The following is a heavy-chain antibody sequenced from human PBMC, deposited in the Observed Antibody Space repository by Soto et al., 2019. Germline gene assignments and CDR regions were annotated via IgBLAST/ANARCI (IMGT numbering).Heavy chain of an antibody. Sequence: ASVKVSCKASGGTFSSYAISWVRQAPGQGLEWMGGIIPIFGTANYAQKFQGRVTITADESTSTAYMELSSLRSEDTAVYYFARDTLIYGDPVDYWGQGTLVTVSS. CDR3: ARDTLIYGDPVDY. CDR2: IIPIFGTA. CDR1: GGTFSSYA. J-gene: IGHJ4*02. D-gene: IGHD4-17*01. V-gene: IGHV1-69*13.